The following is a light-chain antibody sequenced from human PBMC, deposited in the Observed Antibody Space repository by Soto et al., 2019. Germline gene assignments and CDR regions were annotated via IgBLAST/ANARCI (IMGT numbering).Light chain of an antibody. Sequence: QSVLTQPASVSGSPGQSITISCTGTSSDVGSYNLVSWYQQHPGKAPKLMIYEVSKRPSGVSNRFSGSKSGNTASLTISGLQAEDEADYFCCSYAGSRRVFGTGTKVTAL. CDR2: EVS. CDR1: SSDVGSYNL. V-gene: IGLV2-23*02. J-gene: IGLJ1*01. CDR3: CSYAGSRRV.